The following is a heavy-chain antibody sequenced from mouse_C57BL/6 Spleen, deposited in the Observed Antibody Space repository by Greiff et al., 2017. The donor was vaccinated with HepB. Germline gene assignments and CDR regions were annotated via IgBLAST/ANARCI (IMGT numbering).Heavy chain of an antibody. Sequence: EVKLVESEGGLVQPGSSMKLSCTASGFTFSDYYMAWVRQVPEKGLEWVANINYDGSSTYYLDSLKSRFIISRDNAKNILYLQMSSLKSEDTATYYCARDSHYYGSSHWYFDVWGTGTTVTVSS. V-gene: IGHV5-16*01. J-gene: IGHJ1*03. CDR3: ARDSHYYGSSHWYFDV. D-gene: IGHD1-1*01. CDR2: INYDGSST. CDR1: GFTFSDYY.